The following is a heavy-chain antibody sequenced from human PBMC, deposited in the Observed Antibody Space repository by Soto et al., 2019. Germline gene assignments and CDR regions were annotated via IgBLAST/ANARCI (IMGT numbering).Heavy chain of an antibody. CDR3: ARDSDTDF. Sequence: EVQLVQSGGGLVQPGGSLRLSCAASGFIFSSYEMNWVRQAPGKGLEWVSYIDSRGTTISYAGSVKGRFTISRDNAKDSLYLQMNSLRAEDTAVYYCARDSDTDFWGQGTLVAVSS. CDR1: GFIFSSYE. D-gene: IGHD2-8*01. J-gene: IGHJ4*02. V-gene: IGHV3-48*03. CDR2: IDSRGTTI.